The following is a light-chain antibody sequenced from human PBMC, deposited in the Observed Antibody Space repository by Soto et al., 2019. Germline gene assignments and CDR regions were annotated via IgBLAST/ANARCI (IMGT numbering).Light chain of an antibody. Sequence: DIVMTQTPLSSPVTLGQPASISCRSSQILGHSYGNTYLSWLQQRPGQPPRLLIYNISNRFSGVPDRFRGSGSGPDFTLKISRVEAEDVGLYYCMQSTQFPYTCGQGTKLEI. V-gene: IGKV2-24*01. CDR3: MQSTQFPYT. J-gene: IGKJ2*01. CDR1: QILGHSYGNTY. CDR2: NIS.